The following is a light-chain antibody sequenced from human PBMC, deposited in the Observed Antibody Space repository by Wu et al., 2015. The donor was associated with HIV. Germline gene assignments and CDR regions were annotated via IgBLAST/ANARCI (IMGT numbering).Light chain of an antibody. Sequence: EIVMTQSPATLSVSPGEGVTLSRRASQSVSSHLAWYQQKRGQGPRLLFYGASTRATGIPARFSGSGSGTEFTLTISSLQSEDFAIYYCQQYNKWPITFGGGTKVEIK. V-gene: IGKV3-15*01. J-gene: IGKJ4*01. CDR2: GAS. CDR1: QSVSSH. CDR3: QQYNKWPIT.